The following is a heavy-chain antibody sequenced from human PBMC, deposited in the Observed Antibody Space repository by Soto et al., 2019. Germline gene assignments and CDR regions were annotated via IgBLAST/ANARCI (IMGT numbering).Heavy chain of an antibody. CDR3: ATPIVAFY. V-gene: IGHV1-3*01. CDR1: GYTFTSYA. Sequence: ASVKVSCKASGYTFTSYAIHLVRQAPGQRLEWMGWINAGNGNTKYSQKFQGRVIITRDTSAGTAYMELRSLRSEDTAVYYCATPIVAFYCGQGTLVTVSS. J-gene: IGHJ4*02. D-gene: IGHD5-12*01. CDR2: INAGNGNT.